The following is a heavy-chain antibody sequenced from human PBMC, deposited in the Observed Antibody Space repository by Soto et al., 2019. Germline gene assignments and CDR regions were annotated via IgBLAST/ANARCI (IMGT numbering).Heavy chain of an antibody. V-gene: IGHV3-33*01. CDR3: ARGHTVVVPAAMGPGLHGMDV. J-gene: IGHJ6*02. D-gene: IGHD2-2*01. CDR1: GFTFSSYG. Sequence: QPGGSLRLSCAASGFTFSSYGMHWVRQAPGKGLEWVAVIWYDGSNKYYADSVKGRFTISRDNSKNTLYLQMNSLRAEDTAVYYCARGHTVVVPAAMGPGLHGMDVWGQGTTVTVSS. CDR2: IWYDGSNK.